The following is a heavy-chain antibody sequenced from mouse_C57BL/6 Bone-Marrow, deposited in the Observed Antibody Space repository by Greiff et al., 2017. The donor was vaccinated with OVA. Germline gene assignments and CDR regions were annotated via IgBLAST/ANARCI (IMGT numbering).Heavy chain of an antibody. CDR2: IDPENGDT. CDR1: GFNIKDDY. Sequence: VQLQQSGAELVRPGASVKLSCTASGFNIKDDYMHWVKQMPEQGLEWIGWIDPENGDTEYASKFQGKATITADTSSNTAYLQLSSLTSEDTAVYYCTRWDDYDTWFAYWGQGTLVTVSA. J-gene: IGHJ3*01. V-gene: IGHV14-4*01. D-gene: IGHD2-4*01. CDR3: TRWDDYDTWFAY.